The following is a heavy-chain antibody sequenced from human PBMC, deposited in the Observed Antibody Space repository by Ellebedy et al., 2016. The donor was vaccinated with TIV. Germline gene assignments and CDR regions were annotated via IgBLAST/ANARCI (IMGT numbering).Heavy chain of an antibody. D-gene: IGHD6-19*01. Sequence: MPGGSLRLSCTVSGGSISSYYWSWIRQPAGKGLEWIGRIYTSGSTNYNPSLKSRVTMSVDTSKNQFSLKLSSVTAADTAVYYCARESYSSGWSFDYWGQGTLVTVSS. J-gene: IGHJ4*02. CDR3: ARESYSSGWSFDY. V-gene: IGHV4-4*07. CDR2: IYTSGST. CDR1: GGSISSYY.